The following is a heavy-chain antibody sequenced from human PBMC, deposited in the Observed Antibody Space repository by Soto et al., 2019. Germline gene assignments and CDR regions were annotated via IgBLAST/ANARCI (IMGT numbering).Heavy chain of an antibody. CDR3: ARTDGDLDY. D-gene: IGHD4-17*01. J-gene: IGHJ4*02. CDR2: TNPKSGFT. V-gene: IGHV1-8*01. Sequence: QVQLVQSGAEVKKPGASVKVSCKASGYTFTRYDINWVRQAPGQGLEWMGWTNPKSGFTGSAQKFQGRITMTRDSSISTAYMEQNSLRSEDTAVYYCARTDGDLDYWGQGTLVTVSS. CDR1: GYTFTRYD.